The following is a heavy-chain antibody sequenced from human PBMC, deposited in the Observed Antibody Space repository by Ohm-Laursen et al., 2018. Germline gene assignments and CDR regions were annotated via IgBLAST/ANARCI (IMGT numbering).Heavy chain of an antibody. CDR1: GYTFTSYY. CDR2: INPSGGST. J-gene: IGHJ6*02. V-gene: IGHV1-46*01. CDR3: ARGIVGATYYYYGMDV. Sequence: SSVKASCNASGYTFTSYYMHWVRQAPGQGLEWMGIINPSGGSTSYAQKFQGRVTMTRDTSTSTVYMELSSLRSEDTAVYYCARGIVGATYYYYGMDVWGQGTTVTVSS. D-gene: IGHD1-26*01.